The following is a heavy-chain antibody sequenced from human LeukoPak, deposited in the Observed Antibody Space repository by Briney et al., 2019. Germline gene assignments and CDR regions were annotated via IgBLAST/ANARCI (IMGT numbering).Heavy chain of an antibody. CDR2: IYSGGVT. D-gene: IGHD2-2*01. V-gene: IGHV3-53*01. Sequence: GGSLRLSCAASGFIVSTKDMNWVRQAPGKVLEWVSVIYSGGVTYYADSVKGRFTISRDSSKNTLYLQMNGLRAEDTAVYYCARDLPTYQRGFDYWGQGTLVTVSS. CDR1: GFIVSTKD. CDR3: ARDLPTYQRGFDY. J-gene: IGHJ4*02.